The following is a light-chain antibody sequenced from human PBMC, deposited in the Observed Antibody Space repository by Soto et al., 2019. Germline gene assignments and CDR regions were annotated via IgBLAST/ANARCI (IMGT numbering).Light chain of an antibody. V-gene: IGLV2-8*01. CDR3: SSYTSSSTRV. Sequence: QSVLTQPPSASGSPGQSVTISCTGTSSDVGGYNYVSWYQQHPGKAPKLMIYEVSKRPSGAPDRFSGSKSGNTASLTVSGLQAEDEADYYCSSYTSSSTRVFGTGTKVTVL. CDR2: EVS. J-gene: IGLJ1*01. CDR1: SSDVGGYNY.